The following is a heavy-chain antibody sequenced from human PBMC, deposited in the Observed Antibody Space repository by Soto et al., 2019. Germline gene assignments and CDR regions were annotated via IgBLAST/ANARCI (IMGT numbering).Heavy chain of an antibody. D-gene: IGHD3-10*01. CDR2: SWHDGMNK. CDR1: GFTFSSYG. V-gene: IGHV3-33*01. CDR3: ARDRGSDDPIDY. J-gene: IGHJ4*02. Sequence: QVQLVESGGGVVQPERSLTLSCAASGFTFSSYGMHWIRQAPGKGLEWVSVSWHDGMNKYYADSVRGRLTISRDTSKNTLYLHMNSMRAEDTAVYYCARDRGSDDPIDYWGQGTLGTVS.